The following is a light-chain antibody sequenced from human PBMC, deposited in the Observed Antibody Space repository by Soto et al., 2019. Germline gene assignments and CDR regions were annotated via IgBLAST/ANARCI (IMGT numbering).Light chain of an antibody. J-gene: IGKJ1*01. CDR3: QQYNNWPRT. Sequence: EIVMTQSPGTLSVSPGERATLSCRASQSVSSNLAWYQQKPGQAPRLLIYGAPTRAIGIPARFSGSGSGTEFTLTISSLQSEDFAVYYCQQYNNWPRTFGQGTKVEIK. CDR2: GAP. CDR1: QSVSSN. V-gene: IGKV3-15*01.